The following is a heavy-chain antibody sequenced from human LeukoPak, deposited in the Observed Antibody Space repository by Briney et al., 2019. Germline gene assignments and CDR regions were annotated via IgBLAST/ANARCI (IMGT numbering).Heavy chain of an antibody. D-gene: IGHD6-6*01. J-gene: IGHJ6*03. V-gene: IGHV3-23*01. CDR2: ISDSGDRT. Sequence: GGSLRLSCAASGFTFSSYAMSWVRQAPGKGLEWVSAISDSGDRTHYADSVKGRFTISRDNSKNTLFLQMNSLRAEDTAVYYCASVKSSSRYYYYYMDVWGKGTTVTVSS. CDR1: GFTFSSYA. CDR3: ASVKSSSRYYYYYMDV.